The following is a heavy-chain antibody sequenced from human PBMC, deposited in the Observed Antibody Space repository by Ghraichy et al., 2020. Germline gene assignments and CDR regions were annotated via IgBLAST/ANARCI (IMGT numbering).Heavy chain of an antibody. D-gene: IGHD2-2*01. CDR2: INHSGST. CDR1: GGSFSGYY. CDR3: ARSGPSSSTSWAKNYYYYGMDV. J-gene: IGHJ6*02. Sequence: SETLSLTCAVYGGSFSGYYWSWIRQPPGKGLEWIGEINHSGSTNYNPSLKSRVTISVDTSKNQFSLKLSSVTAADTAVYYCARSGPSSSTSWAKNYYYYGMDVWGQGTTVTVSS. V-gene: IGHV4-34*01.